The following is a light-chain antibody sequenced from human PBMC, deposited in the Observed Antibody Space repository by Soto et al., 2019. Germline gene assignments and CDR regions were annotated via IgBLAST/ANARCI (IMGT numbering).Light chain of an antibody. V-gene: IGKV1-5*01. CDR3: QQYNNYST. J-gene: IGKJ1*01. CDR2: DAS. Sequence: DFQSPQSPSSLSACLGDRVGITCRASQSISDWLAWFQLKPGKAPKLLIYDASSLESGVPSRFSGSGSGTEFTRTISSLQPDDFATYYCQQYNNYSTFGQGTKV. CDR1: QSISDW.